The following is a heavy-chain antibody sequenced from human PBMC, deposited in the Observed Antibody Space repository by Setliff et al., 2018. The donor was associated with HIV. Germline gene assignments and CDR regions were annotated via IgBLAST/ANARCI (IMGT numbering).Heavy chain of an antibody. Sequence: SETLSLTCAVSGGSVSSPSYYWGWIRKPPGKDLEWIGSVYNSGITFKNPSLTRRVSISVDRSGNQFSLRLTSVTAADTAVYYCATCRHRPSDWFDPWGQGTVVTVSS. J-gene: IGHJ5*02. V-gene: IGHV4-39*07. CDR3: ATCRHRPSDWFDP. CDR1: GGSVSSPSYY. CDR2: VYNSGIT.